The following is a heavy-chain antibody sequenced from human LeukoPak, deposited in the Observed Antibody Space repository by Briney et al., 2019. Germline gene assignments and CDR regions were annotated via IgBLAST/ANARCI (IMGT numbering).Heavy chain of an antibody. V-gene: IGHV3-48*01. Sequence: GGSLRLSCAASGFTFSSYSMNWVRQAPGKGLEWVSYISSSSSTIYYADSVKGRFTISRDNAKNSLYLQMNSLRAEDTAVYYCARDYGSSGLYYYYYYYMDVWGKGTTVTVSS. CDR1: GFTFSSYS. CDR3: ARDYGSSGLYYYYYYYMDV. CDR2: ISSSSSTI. J-gene: IGHJ6*03. D-gene: IGHD3-22*01.